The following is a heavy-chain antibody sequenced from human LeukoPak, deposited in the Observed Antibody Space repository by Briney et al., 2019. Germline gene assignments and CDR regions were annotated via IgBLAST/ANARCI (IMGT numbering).Heavy chain of an antibody. J-gene: IGHJ1*01. CDR3: ASLVAEYFQH. CDR2: IYSGGST. CDR1: GFTFSSFA. D-gene: IGHD2-8*02. V-gene: IGHV3-66*01. Sequence: GGSLRLSCAASGFTFSSFAMSWVRQAPGKGLEWVSVIYSGGSTYYADSVKGRFTISRDNSKNTLYLQMNSLRAADTAVYYCASLVAEYFQHWGQGTLVTVSS.